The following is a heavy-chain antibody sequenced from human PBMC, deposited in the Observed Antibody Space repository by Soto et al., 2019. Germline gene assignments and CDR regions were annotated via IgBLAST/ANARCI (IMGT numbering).Heavy chain of an antibody. J-gene: IGHJ6*02. D-gene: IGHD6-13*01. CDR3: ARFIAAAGTFLEPQDYYYYGMDV. CDR1: GGTFSSYA. CDR2: IIPIFGTA. Sequence: GASGKVSCKASGGTFSSYAISWVRQAPGQGLEWMGGIIPIFGTANYAQKFQGRVTITADESTSTAYMELSSLRSEDTAVYYCARFIAAAGTFLEPQDYYYYGMDVWGQGTTVTVSS. V-gene: IGHV1-69*13.